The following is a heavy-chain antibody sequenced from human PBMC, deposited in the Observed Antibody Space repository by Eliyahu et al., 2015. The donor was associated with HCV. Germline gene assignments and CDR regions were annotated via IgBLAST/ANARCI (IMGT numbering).Heavy chain of an antibody. V-gene: IGHV3-49*03. CDR2: IRSKAYGGTT. J-gene: IGHJ4*02. CDR1: GFTFGDYA. CDR3: TRGSGGGSYSHDY. D-gene: IGHD1-26*01. Sequence: SGGGLVQPGRFLRLSCTASGFTFGDYAMSWFRQAPGKGLQWVGFIRSKAYGGTTEYAASVKGRFTISRDDSQKHRQLENKHPENQDTARYFCTRGSGGGSYSHDYWGQGTLVTVSS.